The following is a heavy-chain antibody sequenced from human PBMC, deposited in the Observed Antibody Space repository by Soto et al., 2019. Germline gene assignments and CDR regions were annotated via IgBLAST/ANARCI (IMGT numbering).Heavy chain of an antibody. Sequence: GGSLRLSCAASGFTFSSYGMHWVRQAPGKGLEWVAVIWYGGSNKYYANSVKGRFTISRDNSKNTLYLQMNSLRAEDTAVYYCARETTVTTPFFDYWGQGTLVTVSS. CDR2: IWYGGSNK. CDR3: ARETTVTTPFFDY. J-gene: IGHJ4*02. V-gene: IGHV3-33*01. CDR1: GFTFSSYG. D-gene: IGHD4-17*01.